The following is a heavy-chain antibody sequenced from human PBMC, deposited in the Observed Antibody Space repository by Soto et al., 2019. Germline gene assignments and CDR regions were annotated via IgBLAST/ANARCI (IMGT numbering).Heavy chain of an antibody. D-gene: IGHD5-12*01. CDR3: AKGSIKYSASVDH. Sequence: EVQLLESGGDLVQPGGSLRLACAASGFSSSSYAMVWVRQAPGKGLEWVSVISARGGSSYFADSVKGRFTISRDNSKNVLSLEMDSLRADDTGTYFCAKGSIKYSASVDHWGQGILVLVSS. V-gene: IGHV3-23*01. CDR1: GFSSSSYA. CDR2: ISARGGSS. J-gene: IGHJ4*02.